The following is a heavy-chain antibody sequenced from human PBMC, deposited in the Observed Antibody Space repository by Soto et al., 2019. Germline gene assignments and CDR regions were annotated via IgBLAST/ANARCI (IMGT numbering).Heavy chain of an antibody. CDR3: AREMYSSSSLYYYYYYGMDV. J-gene: IGHJ6*02. V-gene: IGHV1-2*04. Sequence: ASVKVSCKASGYTFTGYYMHWVRQASGQGLEWMGWINPNSGGTNYAQKFQGWVTMTRDTSISTAYMELSRLRSDDTAVYYCAREMYSSSSLYYYYYYGMDVWGQGTTVTVSS. CDR1: GYTFTGYY. CDR2: INPNSGGT. D-gene: IGHD6-6*01.